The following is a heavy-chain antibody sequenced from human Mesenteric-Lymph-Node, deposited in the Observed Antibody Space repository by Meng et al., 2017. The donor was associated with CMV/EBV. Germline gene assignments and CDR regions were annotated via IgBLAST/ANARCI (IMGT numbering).Heavy chain of an antibody. CDR2: IIPIFGTA. CDR1: GGTFSSYA. J-gene: IGHJ4*02. CDR3: ARDPGLLLTMNDF. Sequence: SVKVSCKASGGTFSSYAISWVRQAPGQGLEWMGGIIPIFGTANYAQKFQGRVTITTDESTSTAYMELSSLRSEDTAVYYCARDPGLLLTMNDFWGQGTLVTVSS. D-gene: IGHD2-15*01. V-gene: IGHV1-69*05.